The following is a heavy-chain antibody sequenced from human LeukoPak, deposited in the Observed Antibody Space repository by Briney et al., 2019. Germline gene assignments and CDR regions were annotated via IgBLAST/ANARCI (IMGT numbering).Heavy chain of an antibody. CDR1: GFTVSSNY. Sequence: GGSLRLSCAASGFTVSSNYMSWVRPPAGKGLEWVSVIYSGGNTYYADSVKGRFTISRDNSKNTVSLQMSSLRDEETAVYFCAVSRIVGAVDVFDMWGQGTMVTVSS. D-gene: IGHD1-26*01. CDR3: AVSRIVGAVDVFDM. J-gene: IGHJ3*02. CDR2: IYSGGNT. V-gene: IGHV3-66*01.